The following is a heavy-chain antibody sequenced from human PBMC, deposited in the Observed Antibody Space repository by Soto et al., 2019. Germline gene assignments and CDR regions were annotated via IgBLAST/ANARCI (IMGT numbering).Heavy chain of an antibody. Sequence: GGSLRLSCAASGFTFSSYWMSWVRQAPAKGLEWVANIKQDGSEKYYVDSVKGRFTISRDNAKNSLYLQMNSLRAEDTAVYYCARAGGGHYYDSSGYYYGQRAFDIWGQGTMVTVSS. J-gene: IGHJ3*02. CDR3: ARAGGGHYYDSSGYYYGQRAFDI. CDR1: GFTFSSYW. V-gene: IGHV3-7*01. D-gene: IGHD3-22*01. CDR2: IKQDGSEK.